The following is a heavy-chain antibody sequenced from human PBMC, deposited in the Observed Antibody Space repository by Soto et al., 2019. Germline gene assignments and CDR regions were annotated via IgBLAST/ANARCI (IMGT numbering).Heavy chain of an antibody. CDR1: GFTSSDYY. CDR2: ISSSGSTI. CDR3: YGDSHAFDI. Sequence: GGSRRRSCAASGFTSSDYYMSWIRQAPGKGLEWVSYISSSGSTIYYADSVKGRFTISRDNAKNSLYLQMNSLRAEDTAVYYCYGDSHAFDIWGQGTMVTVS. J-gene: IGHJ3*02. V-gene: IGHV3-11*01. D-gene: IGHD4-17*01.